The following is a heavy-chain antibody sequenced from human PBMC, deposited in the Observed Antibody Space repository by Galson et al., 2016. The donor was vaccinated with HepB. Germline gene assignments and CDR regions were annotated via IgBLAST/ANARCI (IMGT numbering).Heavy chain of an antibody. D-gene: IGHD1-1*01. CDR1: GGSISSGDFS. J-gene: IGHJ6*02. CDR2: IYFSGNT. CDR3: ARGVQLYYDAMDV. V-gene: IGHV4-30-2*01. Sequence: TLSLTCTVSGGSISSGDFSWRWIRQPPGKGLEWIGSIYFSGNTYYNPSLNSRVTISVDRSKDQFSLKLSSVTAADTAVYYCARGVQLYYDAMDVWGQGTTVTVSS.